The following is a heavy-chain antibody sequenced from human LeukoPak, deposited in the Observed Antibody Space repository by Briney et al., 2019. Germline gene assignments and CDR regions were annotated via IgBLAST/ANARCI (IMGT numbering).Heavy chain of an antibody. CDR1: GFTFSNSV. J-gene: IGHJ4*02. CDR2: INTNGRYT. Sequence: GGSLRLSCSASGFTFSNSVMHWVRQAPGKGLEYVSIINTNGRYTNYADSVKGRFTVSGDNSKNTLYLQMSSLRAEDTAVYYCVKDLSENFSFDYWGQGTLVTVSS. V-gene: IGHV3-64D*09. D-gene: IGHD1-26*01. CDR3: VKDLSENFSFDY.